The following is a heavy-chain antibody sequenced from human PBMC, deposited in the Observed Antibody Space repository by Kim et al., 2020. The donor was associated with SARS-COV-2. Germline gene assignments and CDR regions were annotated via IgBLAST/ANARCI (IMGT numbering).Heavy chain of an antibody. Sequence: DSVKGRFTISRDNAKNSLYLQMNSLRAEETALYYCAKDIYPSIAVAGMDYWGQGTLVTVSS. J-gene: IGHJ4*02. CDR3: AKDIYPSIAVAGMDY. V-gene: IGHV3-9*01. D-gene: IGHD6-19*01.